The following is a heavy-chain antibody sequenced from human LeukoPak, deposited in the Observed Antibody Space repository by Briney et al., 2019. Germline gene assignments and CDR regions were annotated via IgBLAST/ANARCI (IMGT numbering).Heavy chain of an antibody. Sequence: TSVKVSCKASGGTFSSYAISWVRQAPGQGLEWMGGIIPIFGTANYAQKFQGRVTITADESTSTAYMELSSLRSEDTAVYYCARGWVDPSPGSYYYYYMDVWGKGTTVTVPS. D-gene: IGHD3-16*01. CDR3: ARGWVDPSPGSYYYYYMDV. CDR2: IIPIFGTA. CDR1: GGTFSSYA. V-gene: IGHV1-69*01. J-gene: IGHJ6*03.